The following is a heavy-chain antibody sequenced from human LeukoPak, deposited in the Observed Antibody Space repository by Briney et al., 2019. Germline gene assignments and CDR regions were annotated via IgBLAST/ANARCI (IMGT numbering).Heavy chain of an antibody. CDR3: ARHARYCSNGVCYVDY. Sequence: GESLKISCKGSGYSFISYWIVWVRQMPGKGLGWMGIIYPGDSDTRYSPSFQGQATISADKSISTAYLQWSSLKASDTAMYYCARHARYCSNGVCYVDYWGQGTLVTVSS. J-gene: IGHJ4*02. CDR2: IYPGDSDT. D-gene: IGHD2-8*01. CDR1: GYSFISYW. V-gene: IGHV5-51*01.